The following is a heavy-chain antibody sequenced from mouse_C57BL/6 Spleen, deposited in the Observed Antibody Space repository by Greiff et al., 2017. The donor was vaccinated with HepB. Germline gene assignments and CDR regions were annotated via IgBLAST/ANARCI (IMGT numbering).Heavy chain of an antibody. CDR2: FYPGSGSI. V-gene: IGHV1-62-2*01. CDR1: GYTFTEYT. CDR3: AIHERTGTWGAMDY. Sequence: QVQLQQSGAELVKPGASVKLSCKASGYTFTEYTIHWVKQRPGQGLEWMGWFYPGSGSIKYNEKFKDKATLTADKSSSTGYMELSRLTSEVSAVYDCAIHERTGTWGAMDYWGQGTSVTVSS. D-gene: IGHD4-1*01. J-gene: IGHJ4*01.